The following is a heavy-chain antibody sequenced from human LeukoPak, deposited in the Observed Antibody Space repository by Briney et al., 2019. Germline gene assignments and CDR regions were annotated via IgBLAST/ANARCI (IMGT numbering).Heavy chain of an antibody. D-gene: IGHD3-22*01. CDR1: GGSISGGSYY. J-gene: IGHJ4*02. V-gene: IGHV4-61*02. CDR2: IYTSGST. Sequence: PSQTLSLTCTVSGGSISGGSYYSRWIRQPAGKGLEWIGRIYTSGSTNYNPSLKSRLTISVDTSKNQFSLKLSSVTAADTAVYYCARDLVNYDSSGYYYGGPFDYWGQGTLVTVSS. CDR3: ARDLVNYDSSGYYYGGPFDY.